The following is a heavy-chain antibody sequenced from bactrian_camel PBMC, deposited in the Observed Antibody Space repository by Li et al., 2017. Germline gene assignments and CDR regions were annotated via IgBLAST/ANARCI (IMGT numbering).Heavy chain of an antibody. D-gene: IGHD1*01. CDR1: GPSYERAC. J-gene: IGHJ4*01. CDR2: LDSDGST. Sequence: VQLVESGGGSVQAGGSLRLTCAASGPSYERACMGWFRQAPGSEREGIASLDSDGSTNYDNSVQGRFTISKDDAKNTLYLQMNDLKPEDTGMYYCAADHWCRGHIVEVRSYSWGPGTQVTVS. V-gene: IGHV3S55*01. CDR3: AADHWCRGHIVEVRSYS.